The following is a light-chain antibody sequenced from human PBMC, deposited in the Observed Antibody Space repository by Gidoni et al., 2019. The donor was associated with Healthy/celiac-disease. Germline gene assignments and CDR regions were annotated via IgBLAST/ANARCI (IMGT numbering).Light chain of an antibody. CDR1: SSDVGGYNY. V-gene: IGLV2-14*01. Sequence: QSALTQPASVSRSPGQSLTISCTGTSSDVGGYNYVSWYQQHPGKAPKLMIYEVSNRPSGVSNRFSGSKSSNTASLTISGLQAEDEADYYCSSYTSSSTRVFGGGTKLTVL. CDR3: SSYTSSSTRV. CDR2: EVS. J-gene: IGLJ2*01.